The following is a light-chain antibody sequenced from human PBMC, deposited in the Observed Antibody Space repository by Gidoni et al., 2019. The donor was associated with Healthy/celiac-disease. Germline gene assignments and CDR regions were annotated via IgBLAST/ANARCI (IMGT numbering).Light chain of an antibody. CDR2: AAS. CDR3: QQSYSTLFT. V-gene: IGKV1-39*01. J-gene: IGKJ3*01. CDR1: QSISSY. Sequence: DIQITQSPSSLSASVGARVTTTCRASQSISSYLNWYQQKPGKAPKLLIYAASSLQSGVPSRFSGSGSATDFTLTISSLQPEDFATYYCQQSYSTLFTFGPGTKVDIK.